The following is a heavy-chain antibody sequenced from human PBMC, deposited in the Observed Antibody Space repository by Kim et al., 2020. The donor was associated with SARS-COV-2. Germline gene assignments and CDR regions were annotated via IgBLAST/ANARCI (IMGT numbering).Heavy chain of an antibody. CDR2: IYYSGST. CDR1: GGSISSSSYY. D-gene: IGHD4-17*01. CDR3: ARHPTLDYGDLDY. J-gene: IGHJ4*02. V-gene: IGHV4-39*01. Sequence: SETLSLTCTVSGGSISSSSYYWVWIRQPPGKGLEWIGSIYYSGSTYYNPSLKSRVTISVDTSKNQFSLKLSSVTAADTAVYYCARHPTLDYGDLDYWGQGTLVTVSS.